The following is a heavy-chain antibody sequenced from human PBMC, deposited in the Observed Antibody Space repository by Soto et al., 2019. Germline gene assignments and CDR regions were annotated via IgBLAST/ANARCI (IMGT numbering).Heavy chain of an antibody. V-gene: IGHV1-69*13. J-gene: IGHJ6*02. CDR3: ARLAAARRAGYYCYGMDV. D-gene: IGHD6-6*01. CDR1: GGTFSSYA. CDR2: IIPIFGTA. Sequence: ASVKVSCKASGGTFSSYAISWVRQAPGQGLEWMGGIIPIFGTANYAQKFQGRVTITADESTSTAYMELSSLRSEDTAVYYCARLAAARRAGYYCYGMDVWGQGTTVTVSS.